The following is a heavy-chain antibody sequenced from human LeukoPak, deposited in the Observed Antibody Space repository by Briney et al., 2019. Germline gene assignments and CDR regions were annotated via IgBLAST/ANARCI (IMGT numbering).Heavy chain of an antibody. J-gene: IGHJ3*02. CDR1: GYSLTSYW. CDR3: ARGQWLVSKGLGAFDI. D-gene: IGHD6-19*01. CDR2: IYPGDSDT. V-gene: IGHV5-51*01. Sequence: GESLKISCQGSGYSLTSYWIEWVRQTPGKGLEWMGVIYPGDSDTRYSPSFQGQVTISVDKSISTAYLQWSSLKASDTAIYYCARGQWLVSKGLGAFDIWGQGTMVIVSS.